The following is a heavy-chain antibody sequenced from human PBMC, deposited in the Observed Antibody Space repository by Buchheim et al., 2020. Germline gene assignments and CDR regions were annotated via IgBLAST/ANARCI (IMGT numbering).Heavy chain of an antibody. CDR2: ISSDSSTT. Sequence: EVQLVESGGGLVQPGGSLRLSCVASGFSFSSYWMYWVRQVPGKGLVWVSQISSDSSTTHYADSVKGRFTISRDNAKNTLYLQMNSLRAEDTAVYYCARAVYINLDYWGQGTL. CDR3: ARAVYINLDY. CDR1: GFSFSSYW. V-gene: IGHV3-74*01. D-gene: IGHD5/OR15-5a*01. J-gene: IGHJ4*02.